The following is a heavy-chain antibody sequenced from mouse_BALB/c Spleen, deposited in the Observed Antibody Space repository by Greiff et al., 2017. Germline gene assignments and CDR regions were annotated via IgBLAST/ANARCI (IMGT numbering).Heavy chain of an antibody. CDR1: VYTFTSYW. D-gene: IGHD1-2*01. CDR3: TRRFTTATGGFAY. CDR2: IYPGNSDT. V-gene: IGHV1-5*01. J-gene: IGHJ3*01. Sequence: EVQLQQSGSVLARPGASVKMSCKASVYTFTSYWMHWVKQRPGQGLEWIGAIYPGNSDTSYNQKFKGKAKLTAVTSTSTAYMELSSLTNEDSAVYYCTRRFTTATGGFAYWGQGTLVTVSA.